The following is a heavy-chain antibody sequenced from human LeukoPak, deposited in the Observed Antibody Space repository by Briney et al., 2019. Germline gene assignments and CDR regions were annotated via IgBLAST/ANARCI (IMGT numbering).Heavy chain of an antibody. CDR1: VFSVSSNY. J-gene: IGHJ4*02. D-gene: IGHD2/OR15-2a*01. CDR2: IYIGGST. CDR3: ARALFYRDSITYGPDY. V-gene: IGHV3-53*01. Sequence: AGSLRLSCAASVFSVSSNYMSWVRHAPGKGLEWVSVIYIGGSTYYSDSVKGGFTVSIDNSKDAMYLQMNSLRAEDTAVYYCARALFYRDSITYGPDYWGQGTRVTVSS.